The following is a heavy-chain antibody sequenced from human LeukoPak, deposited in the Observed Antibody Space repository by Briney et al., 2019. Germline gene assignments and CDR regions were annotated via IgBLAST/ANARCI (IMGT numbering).Heavy chain of an antibody. D-gene: IGHD3-3*01. CDR1: GFTFSSYA. CDR3: ARRHYEFWSGYQSQMYYFVC. V-gene: IGHV3-23*01. Sequence: GGSLTLSCAASGFTFSSYATSWVRQAPEKGLEWVSAISGSGGTTYYADSVTGRFIIDRDNYKNPLYLQMNSLRAEDTAVYCCARRHYEFWSGYQSQMYYFVCWGQGALVTVS. CDR2: ISGSGGTT. J-gene: IGHJ4*02.